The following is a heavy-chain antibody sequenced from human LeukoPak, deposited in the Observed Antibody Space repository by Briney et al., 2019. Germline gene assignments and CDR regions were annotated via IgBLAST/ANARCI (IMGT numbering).Heavy chain of an antibody. D-gene: IGHD6-13*01. CDR1: GFTVNSNY. Sequence: GGSLRLSCAASGFTVNSNYMSWVRQAPGKGLEWVSVIYSGGTTNYADSVKGRFTISRDNSKNTLFLQMNSLRAEDTAVYYCARGGYSSSWYHFDYWGQGTLVTVSS. CDR3: ARGGYSSSWYHFDY. V-gene: IGHV3-53*01. CDR2: IYSGGTT. J-gene: IGHJ4*02.